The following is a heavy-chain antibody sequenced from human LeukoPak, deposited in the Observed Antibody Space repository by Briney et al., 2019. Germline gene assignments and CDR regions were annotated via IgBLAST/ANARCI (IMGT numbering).Heavy chain of an antibody. CDR3: AKGPTYYYDTSGYYIDY. Sequence: GGSLRLSCAPSGFTFSNYAMNWVRQAPGKGLEWVSAISGSGISTYYADSVKGRFPISRDNSKNTLYLQMNSLRAEDTAVYYCAKGPTYYYDTSGYYIDYWGQGTLVTVSS. D-gene: IGHD3-22*01. J-gene: IGHJ4*02. V-gene: IGHV3-23*01. CDR1: GFTFSNYA. CDR2: ISGSGIST.